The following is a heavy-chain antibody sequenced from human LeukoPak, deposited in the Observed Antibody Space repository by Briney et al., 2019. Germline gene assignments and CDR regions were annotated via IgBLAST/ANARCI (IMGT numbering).Heavy chain of an antibody. Sequence: GGSLRLSCSASGFTFSSYGMHWVRQAPGKGLEYVSGISNKGGSTYYADSVKGRFTISRDNSKNTVHLQMSSLRADDTAVYYCVKSGTWADFDSWGQGTLVTVSS. J-gene: IGHJ4*02. CDR3: VKSGTWADFDS. CDR1: GFTFSSYG. V-gene: IGHV3-64D*09. CDR2: ISNKGGST. D-gene: IGHD1-26*01.